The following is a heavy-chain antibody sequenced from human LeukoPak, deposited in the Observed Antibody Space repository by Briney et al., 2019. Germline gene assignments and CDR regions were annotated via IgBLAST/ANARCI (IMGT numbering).Heavy chain of an antibody. CDR2: ISSSSSTI. V-gene: IGHV3-48*01. CDR1: GFTFSSYA. CDR3: ARGVYYYYYMDV. Sequence: GGSLRLSCAASGFTFSSYAMSWVRQAPGKGLEWVSYISSSSSTIYYADSVKGRFTISRDNAKNSLYLQMNSLRAEDTAVYYCARGVYYYYYMDVWGKGTTVTVSS. J-gene: IGHJ6*03. D-gene: IGHD2-8*01.